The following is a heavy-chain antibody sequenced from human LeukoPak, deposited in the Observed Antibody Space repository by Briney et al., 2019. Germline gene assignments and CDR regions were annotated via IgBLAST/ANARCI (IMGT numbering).Heavy chain of an antibody. Sequence: GGSLRLSCTASGFTFNSYWMQWFRQDPGKGLEWVANIKEDGTVKYYVDSVKGRFTISRDNTKNIMYLEMNSLRADDTAVYFCARDSTWLLDYWGQGTLITVSS. J-gene: IGHJ4*02. CDR3: ARDSTWLLDY. V-gene: IGHV3-7*03. CDR1: GFTFNSYW. D-gene: IGHD6-19*01. CDR2: IKEDGTVK.